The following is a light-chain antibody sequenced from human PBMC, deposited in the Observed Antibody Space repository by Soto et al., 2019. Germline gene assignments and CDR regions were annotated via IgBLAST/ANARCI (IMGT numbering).Light chain of an antibody. CDR1: QTVSSVY. CDR3: QQYGTSPFT. J-gene: IGKJ3*01. Sequence: EIVLTQSPGTLSLSPGERATLSCRASQTVSSVYLAWYQQRPGQAPRLLIYSASSRATGIPDRFSGSGSGTAFTLTISRLEPEDFAVYYCQQYGTSPFTFGPGTKVDIK. CDR2: SAS. V-gene: IGKV3-20*01.